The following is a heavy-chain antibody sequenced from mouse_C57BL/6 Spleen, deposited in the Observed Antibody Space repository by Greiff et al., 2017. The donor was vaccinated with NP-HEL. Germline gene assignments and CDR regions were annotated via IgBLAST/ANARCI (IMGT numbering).Heavy chain of an antibody. CDR2: IDPSDSET. CDR1: GYTFTSYW. D-gene: IGHD2-4*01. Sequence: VKLMESGAELVRPGSSVKLSCKASGYTFTSYWMHWVKQRPIQGLEWIGNIDPSDSETHYNQKFKDKATLTVDKSSSTAYMQLSSLTSEDSAVYYCARGGDDYPAWFAYWGQGTLVTVSA. J-gene: IGHJ3*01. CDR3: ARGGDDYPAWFAY. V-gene: IGHV1-52*01.